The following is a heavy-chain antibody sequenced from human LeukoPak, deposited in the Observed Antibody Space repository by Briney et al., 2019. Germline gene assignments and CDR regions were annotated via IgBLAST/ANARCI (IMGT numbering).Heavy chain of an antibody. CDR3: APLDFEYSGYDSLKY. Sequence: GRSLRLSCAASGFTFSSYWMHWVRQAPGKGLVWVSRINSDGSSTSYADSVKGRFTISRDNAKNTMYLQMNSLRAEDTAVYYCAPLDFEYSGYDSLKYWGQGTLVTVSS. CDR2: INSDGSST. J-gene: IGHJ4*02. V-gene: IGHV3-74*01. D-gene: IGHD5-12*01. CDR1: GFTFSSYW.